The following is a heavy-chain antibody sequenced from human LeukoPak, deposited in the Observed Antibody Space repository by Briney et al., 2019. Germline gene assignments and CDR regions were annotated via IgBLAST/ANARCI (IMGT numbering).Heavy chain of an antibody. CDR1: GFTFSSYS. CDR2: ISSSSSYI. J-gene: IGHJ4*02. V-gene: IGHV3-21*01. D-gene: IGHD1-26*01. CDR3: ARSFSRWELLKDY. Sequence: GGSLRLSCAASGFTFSSYSMNWVRQAPGKGLEWVSSISSSSSYIYYADSVKGRFTISRDNAKNSLYLQMNSLRAEDTAVYYCARSFSRWELLKDYWGQGTLVTVSS.